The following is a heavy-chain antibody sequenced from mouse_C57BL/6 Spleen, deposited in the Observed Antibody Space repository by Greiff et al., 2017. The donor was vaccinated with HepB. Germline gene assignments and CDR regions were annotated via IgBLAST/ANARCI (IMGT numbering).Heavy chain of an antibody. D-gene: IGHD1-2*01. Sequence: QVHLKQPGAELVMPGASVKLSCKASGYTFTSYWMHWVKQRPGQGLEWIGEIDPSDSYTNYNQKFKGKSTLTVDKSSSTAYMQLSSLTSEDSAVYYCAFYDGHAMDYWGQGTSVTVSS. CDR2: IDPSDSYT. V-gene: IGHV1-69*01. CDR3: AFYDGHAMDY. CDR1: GYTFTSYW. J-gene: IGHJ4*01.